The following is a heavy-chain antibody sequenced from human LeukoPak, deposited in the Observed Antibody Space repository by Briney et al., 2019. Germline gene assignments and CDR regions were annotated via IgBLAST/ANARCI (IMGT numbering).Heavy chain of an antibody. Sequence: GGSLRLSCAASGFTFSSYSMNWVRQAPGKGLEWVSSFSSSSSYIYYADSVKGRFTISRDNAKNSLYLQMNSLRAEDTAVYYCARDLGIAARPRVFDYWGQGTLVTVSS. V-gene: IGHV3-21*01. D-gene: IGHD6-6*01. CDR2: FSSSSSYI. CDR3: ARDLGIAARPRVFDY. CDR1: GFTFSSYS. J-gene: IGHJ4*02.